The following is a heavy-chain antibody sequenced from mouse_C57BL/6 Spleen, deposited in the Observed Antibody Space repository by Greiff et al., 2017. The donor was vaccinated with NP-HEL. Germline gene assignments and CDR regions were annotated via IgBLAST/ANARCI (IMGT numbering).Heavy chain of an antibody. J-gene: IGHJ2*01. D-gene: IGHD1-1*01. V-gene: IGHV1-59*01. CDR1: GYTFTSYW. CDR2: IDPSDSYT. CDR3: ARQGTVVAPFDY. Sequence: QVQLQQPGAELVRPGTSVKLSCKASGYTFTSYWMHWVKQRPGQGLEWIGVIDPSDSYTNYNQKFKGKATLTVDTSSITAYMQRSSLTSEDSAFYYCARQGTVVAPFDYWGQGTTLTVSS.